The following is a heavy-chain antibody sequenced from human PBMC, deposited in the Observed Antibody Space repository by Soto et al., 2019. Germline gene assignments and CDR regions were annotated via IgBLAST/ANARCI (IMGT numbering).Heavy chain of an antibody. CDR3: AGRPDAFDI. CDR2: IGSSGRST. CDR1: GFTFNTYA. V-gene: IGHV3-23*01. Sequence: HPGGSLRLSCGASGFTFNTYAMTWVRQAPGKGLEWVSAIGSSGRSTYYADSVKGRFTISRDNSKTTLYLQMNSLRAEDTAVYYCAGRPDAFDIWGRGTMVTVSS. J-gene: IGHJ3*02.